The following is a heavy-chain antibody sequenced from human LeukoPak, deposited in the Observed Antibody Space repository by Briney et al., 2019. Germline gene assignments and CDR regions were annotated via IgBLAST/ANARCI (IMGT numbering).Heavy chain of an antibody. CDR1: AFTFSTYA. V-gene: IGHV3-23*01. J-gene: IGHJ6*02. Sequence: QSGGSLRLSCAASAFTFSTYAMSWVRQAPGKGLEWVSGISGSRGSTYYADSVKGRFTISRDNSENTLYLQMNSLRAEDTAAYYCAKSRGYYYYGMDVWGQGTTVTVSS. CDR3: AKSRGYYYYGMDV. CDR2: ISGSRGST. D-gene: IGHD2-15*01.